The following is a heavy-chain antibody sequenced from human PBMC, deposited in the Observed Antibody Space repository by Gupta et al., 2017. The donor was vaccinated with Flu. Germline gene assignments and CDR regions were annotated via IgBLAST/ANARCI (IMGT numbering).Heavy chain of an antibody. CDR2: ISASGGST. J-gene: IGHJ3*02. CDR3: AKARSGAFDI. Sequence: FTFNSYAMSWVRQAPGKGLEWVSTISASGGSTYYADSVKGRFTISRDNSKNTLYLQMNSLRAEDTAVYYCAKARSGAFDIWGQGTMVTVSS. V-gene: IGHV3-23*01. CDR1: FTFNSYA.